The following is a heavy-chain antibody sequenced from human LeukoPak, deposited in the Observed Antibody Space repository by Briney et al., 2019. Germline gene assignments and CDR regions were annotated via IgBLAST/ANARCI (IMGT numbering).Heavy chain of an antibody. CDR1: GFTFSSYS. J-gene: IGHJ4*02. CDR2: ISSSSSYI. D-gene: IGHD6-19*01. V-gene: IGHV3-21*01. CDR3: ARSIAVAGSNGFDY. Sequence: GGSLRLSCAASGFTFSSYSMNWVRQAPGKGLEWVSSISSSSSYIYYADSVKGRFTISRDNTKNSLYLQMNSLRAEDTAVYYCARSIAVAGSNGFDYWGQGTLVTVSS.